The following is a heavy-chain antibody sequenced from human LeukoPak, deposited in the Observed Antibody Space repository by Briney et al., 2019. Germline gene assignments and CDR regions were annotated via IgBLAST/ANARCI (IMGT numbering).Heavy chain of an antibody. J-gene: IGHJ4*02. Sequence: GGSLRLSCTASGFTFSGHWMHWVRQAPGKGLVWVSRINSDGSSTSYADSVKGRFTISRDNAKNTLYLQMNSLRAEDTAVYYCARGDSGYENDYWGQGTLVTVSS. D-gene: IGHD5-12*01. CDR3: ARGDSGYENDY. CDR2: INSDGSST. CDR1: GFTFSGHW. V-gene: IGHV3-74*01.